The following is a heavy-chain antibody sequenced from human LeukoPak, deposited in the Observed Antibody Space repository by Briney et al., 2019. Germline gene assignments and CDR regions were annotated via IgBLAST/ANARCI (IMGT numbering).Heavy chain of an antibody. Sequence: SETLSLTCTVSGGSISSHYWSWIRQPPGKGPEWIGYIYYSGSTNYNPSLKSRVTISVDTSKNQFSLKLSSVTAADTAVYYCARGGDIVVVPAAISSFGWFDPWGQGTLVTVSS. D-gene: IGHD2-2*01. J-gene: IGHJ5*02. CDR1: GGSISSHY. V-gene: IGHV4-59*11. CDR2: IYYSGST. CDR3: ARGGDIVVVPAAISSFGWFDP.